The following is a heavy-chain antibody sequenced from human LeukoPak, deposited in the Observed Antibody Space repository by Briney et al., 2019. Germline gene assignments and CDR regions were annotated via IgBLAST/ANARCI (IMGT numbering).Heavy chain of an antibody. V-gene: IGHV3-23*01. Sequence: GASLRLSCAASGFTFSSCAMSWVRQAPGKGLEWVSAISGSGGSTYYADSVKGRFTISRDNSKNTLYLQMNSLRAEDTAVYYCAKGQKDEYYFDYWGQGTLVTVSS. CDR3: AKGQKDEYYFDY. J-gene: IGHJ4*02. CDR2: ISGSGGST. CDR1: GFTFSSCA.